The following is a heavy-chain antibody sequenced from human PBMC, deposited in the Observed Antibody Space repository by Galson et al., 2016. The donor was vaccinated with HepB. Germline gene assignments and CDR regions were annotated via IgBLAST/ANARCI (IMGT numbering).Heavy chain of an antibody. CDR2: IRPDGSEK. Sequence: SLRLSCAGSGFTFSSYWMTWVRQAPGKGLEWVANIRPDGSEKYYVDSVKGRFTISRDNAKNSLYLQMNSLGAEDTAVYYCARWVGRDGWGQGTLVTVSS. CDR1: GFTFSSYW. D-gene: IGHD5-24*01. V-gene: IGHV3-7*01. CDR3: ARWVGRDG. J-gene: IGHJ4*02.